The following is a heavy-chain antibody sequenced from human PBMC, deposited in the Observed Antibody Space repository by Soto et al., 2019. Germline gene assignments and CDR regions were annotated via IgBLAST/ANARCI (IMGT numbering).Heavy chain of an antibody. V-gene: IGHV3-74*01. CDR2: IKSDGTVT. Sequence: EVQLVESGGGLVQPGGSLRLSCVVSGITFSTYRMHWVRQAPGKGLVWVSHIKSDGTVTHYTDSVRGRFIISRDNAKNTLILQMNSLRAEDTAVHYCARENYDFWSGYYLDYWGQGTLVTVSS. D-gene: IGHD3-3*01. CDR3: ARENYDFWSGYYLDY. CDR1: GITFSTYR. J-gene: IGHJ4*02.